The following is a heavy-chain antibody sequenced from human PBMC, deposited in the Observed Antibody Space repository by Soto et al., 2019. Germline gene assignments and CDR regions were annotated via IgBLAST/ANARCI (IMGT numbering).Heavy chain of an antibody. CDR3: TTDSYFTLKLVRFDY. D-gene: IGHD2-21*01. V-gene: IGHV3-33*01. CDR1: GFTFSSYG. J-gene: IGHJ4*01. CDR2: IWYDGSNK. Sequence: GGSLRLSCAASGFTFSSYGMHWVRQAPGKGLEWVAVIWYDGSNKYYADSVKGRFAISRDDSKSMVYLQMNSLKTEDTAVYYYTTDSYFTLKLVRFDYWGHGTLVTVSS.